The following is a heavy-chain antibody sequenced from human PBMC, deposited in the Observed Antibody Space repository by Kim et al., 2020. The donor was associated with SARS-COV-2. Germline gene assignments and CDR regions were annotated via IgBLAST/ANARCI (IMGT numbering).Heavy chain of an antibody. D-gene: IGHD3-3*01. CDR2: ISSSSYI. CDR1: GFTFSSYS. CDR3: ARARGDFWSGYPTGFDP. V-gene: IGHV3-21*01. Sequence: GGSLRLSCAASGFTFSSYSMNWVRQAPGKGLEWVSSISSSSYIYYADSVKGRFTISRDNAKNSLYLQMNSLRAEDTAVYYCARARGDFWSGYPTGFDPWGQGTLVTVSS. J-gene: IGHJ5*02.